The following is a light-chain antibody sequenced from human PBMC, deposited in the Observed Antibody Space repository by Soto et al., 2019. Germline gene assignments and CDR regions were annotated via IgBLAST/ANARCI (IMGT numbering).Light chain of an antibody. CDR2: ETS. CDR1: TGDVTSGHF. V-gene: IGLV7-46*01. CDR3: LFSYGGPRV. Sequence: QAVVTQESSLTVSPGGTVTLTCGSSTGDVTSGHFPYWFQQKPGQAPRTLIYETSNRHPWTPARFPGSLLGGKAALTLSGAQPEDEADYYCLFSYGGPRVFGGGTKVTVL. J-gene: IGLJ3*02.